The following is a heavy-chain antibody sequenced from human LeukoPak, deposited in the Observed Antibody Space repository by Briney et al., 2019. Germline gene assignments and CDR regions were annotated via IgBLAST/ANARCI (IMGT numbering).Heavy chain of an antibody. Sequence: GGSLRLSCAASGFTFSSYSMNWVRHAPGKGLESVSSISSSSSYIYYADSARGRLTISRDNAKNSLYLQMNSLRGEDTAVYYCARDDHYYGSGSHPDYWGQGTLVTVSS. CDR1: GFTFSSYS. D-gene: IGHD3-10*01. J-gene: IGHJ4*02. CDR3: ARDDHYYGSGSHPDY. V-gene: IGHV3-21*01. CDR2: ISSSSSYI.